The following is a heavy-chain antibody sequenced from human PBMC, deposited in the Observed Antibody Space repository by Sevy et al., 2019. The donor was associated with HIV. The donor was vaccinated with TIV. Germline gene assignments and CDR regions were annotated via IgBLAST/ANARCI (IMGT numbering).Heavy chain of an antibody. J-gene: IGHJ4*02. CDR3: ARGAGSSLLSAIAY. CDR1: GFTFDDYG. CDR2: ISWNSATI. D-gene: IGHD2-15*01. Sequence: GGSLRLSCAASGFTFDDYGMHWVRQAPGKGLEWVSGISWNSATIVYADSAKGRCTNSSDNARNSLYLQMNSLRVEDMAFYHCARGAGSSLLSAIAYWGQGTLVTVSS. V-gene: IGHV3-9*03.